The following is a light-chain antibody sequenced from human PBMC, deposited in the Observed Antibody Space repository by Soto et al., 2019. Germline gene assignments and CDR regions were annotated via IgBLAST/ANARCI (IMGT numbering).Light chain of an antibody. Sequence: EIVLTQSPGTLSLSPGERATLSCRASQSVSSSYLAWYQQKPGQAPRLLIYGASSRATGIPDRFSGSGSGTDFTLTISRLEPEDFAVYYCKQYGSSRWTVGQGTKVEIK. CDR1: QSVSSSY. CDR2: GAS. CDR3: KQYGSSRWT. V-gene: IGKV3-20*01. J-gene: IGKJ1*01.